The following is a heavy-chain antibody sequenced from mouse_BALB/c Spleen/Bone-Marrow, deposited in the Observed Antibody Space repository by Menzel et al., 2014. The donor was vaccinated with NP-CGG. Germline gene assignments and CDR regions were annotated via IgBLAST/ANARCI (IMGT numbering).Heavy chain of an antibody. D-gene: IGHD2-1*01. CDR2: IRNKANGYTT. Sequence: EVKLMESGGGLVQPGGSLRLSCATSGFTFTDYYMSWVRQPPGKALEWSGFIRNKANGYTTEYSASVKGRFTISRDNSQSILYLQMNTLRAEDSATYFCARDINDNYNWYFDVWGAGPRSPSPQ. CDR3: ARDINDNYNWYFDV. CDR1: GFTFTDYY. V-gene: IGHV7-3*02. J-gene: IGHJ1*01.